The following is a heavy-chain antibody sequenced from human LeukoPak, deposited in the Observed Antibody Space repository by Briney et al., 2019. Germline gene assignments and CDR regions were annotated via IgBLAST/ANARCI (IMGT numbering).Heavy chain of an antibody. Sequence: GGSLRLSCAASGFTFSSYSMNWVRQAPGKGLEWVSSISSSSSYIYYADSVKGRFTISRDNAKNSLYLQVNSLRAEDTAVYYCARETGGLDYAFDIWGQGTMVTVSS. V-gene: IGHV3-21*01. CDR1: GFTFSSYS. CDR2: ISSSSSYI. CDR3: ARETGGLDYAFDI. J-gene: IGHJ3*02. D-gene: IGHD3-16*01.